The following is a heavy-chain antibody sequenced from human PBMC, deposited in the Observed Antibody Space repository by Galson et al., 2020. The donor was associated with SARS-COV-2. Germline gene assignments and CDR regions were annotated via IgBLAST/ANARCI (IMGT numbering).Heavy chain of an antibody. D-gene: IGHD2-2*01. J-gene: IGHJ5*02. V-gene: IGHV2-70*11. CDR3: ARGYCGCTTTSCYRPWFDP. CDR2: IDWDDDK. CDR1: GFSLSTSGMC. Sequence: ESGPTLVKPTQTLTLTCAFSGFSLSTSGMCVSWIRQPPGKALEWLARIDWDDDKYYSTSLKTRLTISKDTSKNQVVLTMTNMDPVDTATYYGARGYCGCTTTSCYRPWFDPWGQGTLVTVSS.